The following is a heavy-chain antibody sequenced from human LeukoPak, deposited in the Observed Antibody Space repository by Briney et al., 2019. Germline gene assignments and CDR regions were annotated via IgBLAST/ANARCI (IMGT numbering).Heavy chain of an antibody. CDR3: ARYGGSGSYYNPNDAFDI. CDR1: GVTVSSNY. Sequence: GGSLRLSCAASGVTVSSNYMSWVRQAPGKGLEWVSVIYSGGSTYYADSVKGRFTISRHNSKNTLYLQMNSLRAEDTAVYYCARYGGSGSYYNPNDAFDIWGQGTMVTVSS. D-gene: IGHD3-10*01. V-gene: IGHV3-53*04. CDR2: IYSGGST. J-gene: IGHJ3*02.